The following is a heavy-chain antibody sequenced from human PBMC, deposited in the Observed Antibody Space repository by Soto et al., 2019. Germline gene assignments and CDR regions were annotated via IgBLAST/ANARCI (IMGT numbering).Heavy chain of an antibody. V-gene: IGHV3-30-3*01. Sequence: GGSLRLSCAASGFTFSSYAMHWVRQAPGKGLEWVAFISYDGSKKYYADSVKGRFTISRDNSKNTLYLQMNSLRAEGTAVYYCARGTREPYYFDYWGQGTLVTVSS. J-gene: IGHJ4*02. CDR1: GFTFSSYA. CDR3: ARGTREPYYFDY. CDR2: ISYDGSKK.